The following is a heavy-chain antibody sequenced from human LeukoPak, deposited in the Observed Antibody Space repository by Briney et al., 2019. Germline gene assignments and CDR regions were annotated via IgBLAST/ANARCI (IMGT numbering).Heavy chain of an antibody. J-gene: IGHJ4*02. Sequence: SETLSLTCTVSGGSISSSSYYWGWIRQPPGKGLEWIGSIYYSGSTYYNPSLKSRVTISVDTSKNQFSLKLSSVTAAYTAVYYCARVDRYDFYFDYWGQGTLVTVSS. V-gene: IGHV4-39*07. CDR2: IYYSGST. CDR1: GGSISSSSYY. CDR3: ARVDRYDFYFDY. D-gene: IGHD3-3*01.